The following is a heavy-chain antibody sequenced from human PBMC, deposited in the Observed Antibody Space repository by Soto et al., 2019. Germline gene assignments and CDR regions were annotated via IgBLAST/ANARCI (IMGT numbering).Heavy chain of an antibody. CDR3: AKDWRFLEWFDYFDY. V-gene: IGHV3-23*01. J-gene: IGHJ4*02. Sequence: GGTLRLSCAASGFTFSSYAMSWVRQAPGKGLEWVSAISGSGGSTYYADSVKGRFTISRDNSKNTLYLQMNSLRAEDTAVYYCAKDWRFLEWFDYFDYWGQGTLVTVSS. D-gene: IGHD3-3*01. CDR1: GFTFSSYA. CDR2: ISGSGGST.